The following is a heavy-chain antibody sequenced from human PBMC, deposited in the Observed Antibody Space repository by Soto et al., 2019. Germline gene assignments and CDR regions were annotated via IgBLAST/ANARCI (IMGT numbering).Heavy chain of an antibody. CDR1: GDSVSSSSGA. Sequence: QVQLQQSGPGLVKPSETLSLTCVVSGDSVSSSSGAWIWIRQSPSRGLEWLGRTYDRSQFYHEYAISARGRISFNPATTRNQFPLQLNSATPEDTAVYYCARSARNFVTSRDFWGQGLLVTVSS. CDR2: TYDRSQFYH. D-gene: IGHD1-7*01. CDR3: ARSARNFVTSRDF. V-gene: IGHV6-1*01. J-gene: IGHJ4*02.